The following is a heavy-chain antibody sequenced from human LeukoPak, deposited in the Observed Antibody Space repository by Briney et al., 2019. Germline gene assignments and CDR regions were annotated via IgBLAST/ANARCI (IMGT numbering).Heavy chain of an antibody. V-gene: IGHV1-69*13. CDR2: IIPIFGTA. J-gene: IGHJ4*02. CDR1: GGTFSSYA. D-gene: IGHD3-10*01. CDR3: ASGFWGSGSYYGFDY. Sequence: ASVKVPCKASGGTFSSYAISWVRQAPGQGLEWMGGIIPIFGTANYAQKFQGRVTITADESTSTAYMELSSLRSEDTAVYYCASGFWGSGSYYGFDYWGQGTLVTVSS.